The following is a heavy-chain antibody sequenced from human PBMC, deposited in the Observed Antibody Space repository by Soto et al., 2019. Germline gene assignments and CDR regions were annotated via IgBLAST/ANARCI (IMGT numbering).Heavy chain of an antibody. J-gene: IGHJ5*02. CDR2: ITGSGDGT. CDR3: TKASGAYLSLPWFDP. D-gene: IGHD3-16*02. V-gene: IGHV3-23*01. Sequence: GGSLRLSCAASGFTFSSYSMNWVRQIPGQGPEWVASITGSGDGTFYADSVKGRFSISRDNSNDTLYLQMNSLRAEDTAVYYCTKASGAYLSLPWFDPWGLGTLVTVSS. CDR1: GFTFSSYS.